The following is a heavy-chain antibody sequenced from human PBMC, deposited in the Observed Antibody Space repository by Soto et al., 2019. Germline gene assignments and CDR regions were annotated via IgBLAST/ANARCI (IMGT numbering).Heavy chain of an antibody. CDR2: IHPGDSDT. CDR1: GYSFTNYW. J-gene: IGHJ6*02. V-gene: IGHV5-51*01. D-gene: IGHD6-19*01. Sequence: ESLKISCKGSGYSFTNYWIGWVRQMPGKGLEYMGLIHPGDSDTRYSPSFQGQVTISSDKSISTAYLQWSSLKASDTAMYYCARHGAVAGSHNYYAMDGWGQGTTVTLSS. CDR3: ARHGAVAGSHNYYAMDG.